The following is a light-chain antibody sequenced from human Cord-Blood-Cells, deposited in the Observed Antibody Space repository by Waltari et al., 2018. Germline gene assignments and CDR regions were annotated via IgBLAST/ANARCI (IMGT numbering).Light chain of an antibody. CDR1: QDISNY. CDR2: DAS. CDR3: QQYDNLPYS. V-gene: IGKV1-33*01. Sequence: DIQMTESTSSVSASVGDRVHITCQASQDISNYLNWYQQKPGKAPKLLIYDASNLETGVPSRFSGSGSGTEFTFTISSLQPEDIATYYCQQYDNLPYSVGQGTKLEIK. J-gene: IGKJ2*03.